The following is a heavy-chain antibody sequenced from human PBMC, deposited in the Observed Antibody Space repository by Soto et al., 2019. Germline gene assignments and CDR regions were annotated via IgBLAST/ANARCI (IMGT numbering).Heavy chain of an antibody. CDR1: GDSFTSYW. D-gene: IGHD6-13*01. CDR2: IYPGDSDT. CDR3: ARRGIAAAGTEGDYYYYGMDV. V-gene: IGHV5-51*01. J-gene: IGHJ6*02. Sequence: GESLKISCKGSGDSFTSYWIGWVRQMPGKGPEWMGIIYPGDSDTRYSPSFQGQVTISADKSISTAYLQWSSLKASDTAMYYCARRGIAAAGTEGDYYYYGMDVWGQGTTVTVSS.